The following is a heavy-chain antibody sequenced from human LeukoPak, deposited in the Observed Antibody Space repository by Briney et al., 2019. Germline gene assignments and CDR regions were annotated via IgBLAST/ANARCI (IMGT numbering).Heavy chain of an antibody. J-gene: IGHJ4*02. D-gene: IGHD2-15*01. V-gene: IGHV4-4*07. CDR3: ARQSGGNYVYFDY. CDR1: GGSISTYY. Sequence: SETLSLTCTVSGGSISTYYWSWIRQPAGKGLEWIGRISTTENTNYNPSLKSRVTLSVDKSKNQFSLNLISVTAADTAVYYCARQSGGNYVYFDYWGQGTQVTVSS. CDR2: ISTTENT.